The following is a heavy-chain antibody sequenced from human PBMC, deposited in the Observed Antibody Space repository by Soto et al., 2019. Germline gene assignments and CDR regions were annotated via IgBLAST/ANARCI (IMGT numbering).Heavy chain of an antibody. CDR3: ARSQGSSTSLELYYYYYYGMDV. V-gene: IGHV1-69*01. D-gene: IGHD2-2*01. Sequence: QVQLVQFGAEVKKPGSSVKVSCKASGGTFSSYAISWVRQASGQGLEWMGGIIPISGTANYAQKFQGRVTITADESTSTAYMELSRLRTEATAVYYCARSQGSSTSLELYYYYYYGMDVWGQGTTVTVSS. CDR2: IIPISGTA. J-gene: IGHJ6*02. CDR1: GGTFSSYA.